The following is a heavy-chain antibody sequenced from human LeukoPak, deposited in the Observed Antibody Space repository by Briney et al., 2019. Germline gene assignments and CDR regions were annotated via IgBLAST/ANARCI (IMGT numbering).Heavy chain of an antibody. CDR2: VYYSGNT. CDR3: ARDAPPEGNYYYGMDV. J-gene: IGHJ6*02. Sequence: SETLSLTCTVSGGSISSDYWSWIRQPPGKGLEWIGYVYYSGNTNYNPSLKSQVIISVDTSKNQFSLRLSSVTAADTAVYYCARDAPPEGNYYYGMDVWGQGTTVTVSS. CDR1: GGSISSDY. V-gene: IGHV4-59*01. D-gene: IGHD3-10*01.